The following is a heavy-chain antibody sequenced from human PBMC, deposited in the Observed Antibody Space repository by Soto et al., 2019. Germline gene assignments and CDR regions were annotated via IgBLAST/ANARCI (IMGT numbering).Heavy chain of an antibody. CDR2: IYYSGST. D-gene: IGHD3-3*01. V-gene: IGHV4-31*03. Sequence: SETLSLTCTVSGGSISSGGYYWSWIRQHPGKGLEWIGYIYYSGSTYYNPSLKSRVTISVDTSKNQFSLKLSSVTAADTAVYYCARHLFGVATLFDPWGQGTLVTVSS. CDR1: GGSISSGGYY. J-gene: IGHJ5*02. CDR3: ARHLFGVATLFDP.